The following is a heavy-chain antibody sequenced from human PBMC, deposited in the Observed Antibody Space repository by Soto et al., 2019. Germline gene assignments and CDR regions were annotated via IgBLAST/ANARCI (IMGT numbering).Heavy chain of an antibody. Sequence: QVQLVQSGAEVKKPGSSVKVSCKASGGTFSSYAISWVRQAPGQGLEWMGGIIPIFGTANYAQKFQGRVTITADESTSTAYMELRSLRSDDTAVYYCARDQQYSSSSGYYGMDVWGQGTTVTVSS. D-gene: IGHD6-6*01. J-gene: IGHJ6*02. CDR3: ARDQQYSSSSGYYGMDV. CDR1: GGTFSSYA. CDR2: IIPIFGTA. V-gene: IGHV1-69*01.